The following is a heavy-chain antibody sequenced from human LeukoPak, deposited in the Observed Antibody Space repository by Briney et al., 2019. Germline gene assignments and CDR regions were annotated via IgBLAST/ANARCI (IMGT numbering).Heavy chain of an antibody. CDR2: TRNKAKGYTT. V-gene: IGHV3-72*01. Sequence: GGSLRLSCAASGFTFSDHYMDWVRQAPGKGLEWVGRTRNKAKGYTTEYAASVKGRFTISRDDSKNSLYLQMNSLKTEDTAVYYCAREGYYYDSSGYRSLYYYYGMDVWGQGTTVTVSS. CDR3: AREGYYYDSSGYRSLYYYYGMDV. J-gene: IGHJ6*02. CDR1: GFTFSDHY. D-gene: IGHD3-22*01.